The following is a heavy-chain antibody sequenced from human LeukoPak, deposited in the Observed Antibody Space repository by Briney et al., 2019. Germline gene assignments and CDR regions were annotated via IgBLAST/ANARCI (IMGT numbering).Heavy chain of an antibody. J-gene: IGHJ4*02. Sequence: ASVKVSXKASGYTFTSYYMHWVRQAPGQGLEWMGIINPSGGSTSYAQKFQGRVTMTRDTSTSTVYMELSSLRSEDTAVYYCARGLRITIFGVAIQYYFDYWGQGTLVTVSS. CDR2: INPSGGST. V-gene: IGHV1-46*03. CDR1: GYTFTSYY. CDR3: ARGLRITIFGVAIQYYFDY. D-gene: IGHD3-3*01.